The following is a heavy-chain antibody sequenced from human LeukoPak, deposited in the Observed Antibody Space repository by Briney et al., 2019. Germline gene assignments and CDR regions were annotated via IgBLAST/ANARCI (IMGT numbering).Heavy chain of an antibody. CDR1: GGSISSYY. J-gene: IGHJ4*02. V-gene: IGHV4-59*08. D-gene: IGHD6-13*01. CDR3: ARHSRSSSQRYFDY. Sequence: SETLSLTCTVSGGSISSYYWSWIRQPPGKGLEWIGYIYYSGSTNYNLSLKSRVTISVDTSKNQFSLKLSSVTAADTAVYYCARHSRSSSQRYFDYWGQGTLVTVSS. CDR2: IYYSGST.